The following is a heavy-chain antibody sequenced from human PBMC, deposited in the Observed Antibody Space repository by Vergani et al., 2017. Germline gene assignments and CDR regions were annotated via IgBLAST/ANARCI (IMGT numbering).Heavy chain of an antibody. D-gene: IGHD3-10*01. V-gene: IGHV4-38-2*01. Sequence: QVQLQESGPGLVKPSATLTLTCDVSDSSIMTNPYWGWFRQSPGKGLEWIGCIPHSGDTHYNSSLKSRVSISIVSSSKFSLSLTSVTAADTAIYYCARHRGSGGFFPSSYFYGMDVWGHGTTVTVSS. CDR1: DSSIMTNPY. CDR2: IPHSGDT. J-gene: IGHJ6*02. CDR3: ARHRGSGGFFPSSYFYGMDV.